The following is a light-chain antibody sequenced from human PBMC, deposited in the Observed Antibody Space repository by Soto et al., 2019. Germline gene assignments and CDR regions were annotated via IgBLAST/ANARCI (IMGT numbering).Light chain of an antibody. CDR3: HHYGRSPIFT. CDR2: ALS. V-gene: IGKV2-40*01. Sequence: DIVMTQTPLSLPVTPGEPASISCGSSQSLLDSDDGNTYVDWYLQKPGQSPQLLIYALSNRASGVPDRFSGSGSGTDFTLTISRLEPEDFGVFFCHHYGRSPIFTFGPGTTVDMK. J-gene: IGKJ3*01. CDR1: QSLLDSDDGNTY.